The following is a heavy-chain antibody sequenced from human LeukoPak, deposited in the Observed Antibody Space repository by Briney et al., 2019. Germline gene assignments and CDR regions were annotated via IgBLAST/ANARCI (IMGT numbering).Heavy chain of an antibody. Sequence: GASVKVSCKASGYSFTDYYMHWVRQAPGQGLESIGWINPDSGGTNNPQKFQGRVTMTRDTSISTAYMELSRLRSDDTAVYYCARGGHYYSYSMDVWGKGTTVTVSS. CDR1: GYSFTDYY. CDR2: INPDSGGT. V-gene: IGHV1-2*02. CDR3: ARGGHYYSYSMDV. J-gene: IGHJ6*03.